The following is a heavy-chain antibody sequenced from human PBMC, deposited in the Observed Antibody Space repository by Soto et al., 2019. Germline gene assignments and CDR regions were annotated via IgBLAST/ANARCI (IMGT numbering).Heavy chain of an antibody. CDR2: IWYDGSNK. D-gene: IGHD6-19*01. CDR3: GRDPQWLAEFPYYFDY. V-gene: IGHV3-33*01. Sequence: QVQLVESGGGVVQPGRSLRLSCAASGFTFSSYGMHWVRQAPGKGLEWVAVIWYDGSNKYYADSVKGRFTISRDNSKNTLYLQMNSLRAEDTAVYYCGRDPQWLAEFPYYFDYWGQGTLVTVSS. CDR1: GFTFSSYG. J-gene: IGHJ4*02.